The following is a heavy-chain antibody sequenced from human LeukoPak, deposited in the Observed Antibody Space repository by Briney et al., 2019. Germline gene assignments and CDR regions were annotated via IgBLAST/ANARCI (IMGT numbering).Heavy chain of an antibody. Sequence: GGSLRLSCAASGFTFSDYSMNWVRQAPGKGLEWISYVGISSGNTKYADSVKGRFTISGDKAKNSLYLQMNSLRVEDTAVYYCARDTKYAFDSWGQGTLVTVSS. CDR2: VGISSGNT. J-gene: IGHJ4*02. V-gene: IGHV3-48*01. D-gene: IGHD2-2*01. CDR3: ARDTKYAFDS. CDR1: GFTFSDYS.